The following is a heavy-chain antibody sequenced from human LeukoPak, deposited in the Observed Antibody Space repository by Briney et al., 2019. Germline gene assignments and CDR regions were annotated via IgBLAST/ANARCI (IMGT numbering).Heavy chain of an antibody. J-gene: IGHJ4*02. Sequence: PSETLSLTCTISDGSISSYYWNWIRQPPGKVLEWIGHIHYSGSTHYNPSLQSRVSISIDTSKKHFSLNLRSVTAVDTAVYYCARWGHFDTSGYFVVDYWGQGTLVTVSS. V-gene: IGHV4-59*01. CDR1: DGSISSYY. D-gene: IGHD3-22*01. CDR2: IHYSGST. CDR3: ARWGHFDTSGYFVVDY.